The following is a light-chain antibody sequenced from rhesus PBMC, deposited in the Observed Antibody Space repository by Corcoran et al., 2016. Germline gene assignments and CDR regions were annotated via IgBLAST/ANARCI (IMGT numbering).Light chain of an antibody. CDR2: GAS. V-gene: IGKV3-24*04. CDR3: LQLSNWPFT. CDR1: PSVGGS. Sequence: EIVMTQSPATLSLSPGERATLSCRASPSVGGSLAWYQPKPGQAPRLLIYGASSRATGNPDRFSGSGSGTDFTLTISSLEPEEFVLYYCLQLSNWPFTFGPGTKLDIK. J-gene: IGKJ3*01.